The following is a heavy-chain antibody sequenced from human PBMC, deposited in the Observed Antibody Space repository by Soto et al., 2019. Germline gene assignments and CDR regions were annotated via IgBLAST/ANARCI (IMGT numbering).Heavy chain of an antibody. J-gene: IGHJ4*02. Sequence: LVQSGAEVKKSGASVKVSCKASGGTFRNYAITWVRQAPGQGLEWMGGIISMYGTPHYAQKFQGRLTIIADESTSTAYMELSSLRSEDTAVYYGASTKDTYRSPYALEYWGQGTLVTVSS. V-gene: IGHV1-69*01. CDR3: ASTKDTYRSPYALEY. CDR1: GGTFRNYA. CDR2: IISMYGTP. D-gene: IGHD6-13*01.